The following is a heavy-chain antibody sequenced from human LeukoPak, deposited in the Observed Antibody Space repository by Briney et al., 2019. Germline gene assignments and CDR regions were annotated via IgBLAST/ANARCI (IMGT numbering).Heavy chain of an antibody. CDR1: EDAIRTNTYY. Sequence: SETLSLTCTVSEDAIRTNTYYWGWIRQPPGKGLEWIGSIYYSGSTYYNVYLKSRVTISLDTSKKQFSLKLRSVTAADTAVYYCARLSPFGYYDSSGYPFDYWGQGTLVIVST. D-gene: IGHD3-22*01. J-gene: IGHJ4*02. V-gene: IGHV4-39*01. CDR3: ARLSPFGYYDSSGYPFDY. CDR2: IYYSGST.